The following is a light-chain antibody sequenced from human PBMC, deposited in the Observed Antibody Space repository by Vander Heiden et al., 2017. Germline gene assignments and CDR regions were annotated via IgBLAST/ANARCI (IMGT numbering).Light chain of an antibody. CDR3: QQYGSSPRT. J-gene: IGKJ4*01. V-gene: IGKV3-20*01. Sequence: EIVLTQSPGTLSLSPGERVTLSCRASQSVSSNYLAWYQQRPGQAPRLLIYGASSRATSIPDRFSGSGSGTDFTLTISRLEPEDFAVYYCQQYGSSPRTFGGGTKVEIK. CDR1: QSVSSNY. CDR2: GAS.